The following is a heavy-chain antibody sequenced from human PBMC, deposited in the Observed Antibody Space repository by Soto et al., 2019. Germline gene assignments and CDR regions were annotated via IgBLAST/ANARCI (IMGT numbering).Heavy chain of an antibody. CDR2: IYHSGST. J-gene: IGHJ6*02. Sequence: PSETLSLTCAISGGSISSSNWWSWVRQPPGKGLEWIGEIYHSGSTNYNPSLKSRVTISVDKSKNQFSLKLSSVTAADAAVYYWAREIGLLGTQHHYHYARDVWGPGTTVTV. CDR3: AREIGLLGTQHHYHYARDV. CDR1: GGSISSSNW. V-gene: IGHV4-4*02. D-gene: IGHD2-21*01.